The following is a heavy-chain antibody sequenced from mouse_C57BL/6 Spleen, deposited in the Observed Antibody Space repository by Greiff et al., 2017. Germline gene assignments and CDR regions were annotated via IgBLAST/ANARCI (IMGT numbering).Heavy chain of an antibody. CDR1: GYTFTDYY. V-gene: IGHV1-19*01. D-gene: IGHD1-1*01. CDR2: INPYNGGT. J-gene: IGHJ4*01. Sequence: EVQLQQSGPVLVKPGASVKMSCKASGYTFTDYYMNWVKQSHGKSLEWIGVINPYNGGTSYNQKFKGKATLTVDKSSSTAYMELNSLTSEDSAVYYCARSPLYYGSSYGAMDYWGQGTSVTVSS. CDR3: ARSPLYYGSSYGAMDY.